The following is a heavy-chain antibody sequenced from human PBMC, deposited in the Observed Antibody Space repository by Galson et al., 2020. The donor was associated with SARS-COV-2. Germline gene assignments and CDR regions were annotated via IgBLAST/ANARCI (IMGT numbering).Heavy chain of an antibody. V-gene: IGHV4-34*01. CDR1: YY. D-gene: IGHD2-15*01. CDR3: ATTRGG. CDR2: INHSGST. J-gene: IGHJ4*02. Sequence: YYWFWIRQPPGKGLEWIGEINHSGSTNFNPSLKSRVTISMDTSNNQFSLKLTSLTAADTAVYYCATTRGGWGQGTLVIVSS.